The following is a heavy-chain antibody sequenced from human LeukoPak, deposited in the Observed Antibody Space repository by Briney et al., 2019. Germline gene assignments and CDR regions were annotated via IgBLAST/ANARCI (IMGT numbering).Heavy chain of an antibody. CDR2: FDPEEGET. J-gene: IGHJ4*02. V-gene: IGHV1-24*01. CDR3: ATPMVRGVVIFDY. Sequence: GAGVKVSCKDSGYSLNELSMRWVRQGPGKGLEWVGGFDPEEGETIYAQKLQGRVTMTEDTSTATAYMELRSLRSEDTAVYYCATPMVRGVVIFDYWGQGTLVTVSS. CDR1: GYSLNELS. D-gene: IGHD3-10*01.